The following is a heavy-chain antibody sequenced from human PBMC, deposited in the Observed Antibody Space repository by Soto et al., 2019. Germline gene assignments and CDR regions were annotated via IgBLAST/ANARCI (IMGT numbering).Heavy chain of an antibody. V-gene: IGHV4-31*03. J-gene: IGHJ3*02. CDR3: ARDSSIMITFGGVTSADAFDI. CDR2: IYYSEST. CDR1: GGSISSGGYY. D-gene: IGHD3-16*01. Sequence: SETLSLTCTISGGSISSGGYYWSWIRQHPGKGLEWFGYIYYSESTYYNPSLKNRVTISVDTSKNQFSLKLSSVTAADTAVYYCARDSSIMITFGGVTSADAFDIRGQGTMVTVSS.